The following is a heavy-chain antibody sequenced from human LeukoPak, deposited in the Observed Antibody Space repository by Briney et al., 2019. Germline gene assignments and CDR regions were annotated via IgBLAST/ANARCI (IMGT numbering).Heavy chain of an antibody. V-gene: IGHV5-51*01. CDR3: VRSLPGTLLRGYGIDV. CDR1: GYTFTSYW. Sequence: PGESLKIFCKTSGYTFTSYWIGWVRQTPGKGLECMGVIFPRDSDVRYSPSFQGQVTISADKSTNTAYLHWGSLKASDSAMYYCVRSLPGTLLRGYGIDVWGPGTTVTV. CDR2: IFPRDSDV. D-gene: IGHD3-10*01. J-gene: IGHJ6*02.